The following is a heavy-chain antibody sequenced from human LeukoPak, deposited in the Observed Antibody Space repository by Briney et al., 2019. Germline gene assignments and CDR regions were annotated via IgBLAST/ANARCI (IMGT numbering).Heavy chain of an antibody. D-gene: IGHD4-17*01. CDR2: ISSNGGST. CDR1: GFTFSSYA. Sequence: PGGSLRLSCSASGFTFSSYAMHWVRQAPGKGLGYVSAISSNGGSTYYADSVKGRFTISRDNSKNTLYLQMSSLRAEDTAVYYCVKGEDYGDETDYWGQGTLVTVSS. CDR3: VKGEDYGDETDY. J-gene: IGHJ4*02. V-gene: IGHV3-64D*06.